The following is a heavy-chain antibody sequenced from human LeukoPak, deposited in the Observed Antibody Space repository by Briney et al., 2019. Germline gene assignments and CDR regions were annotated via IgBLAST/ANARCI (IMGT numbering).Heavy chain of an antibody. CDR1: GFTFSNYG. D-gene: IGHD1-26*01. CDR3: AKKYSTGLDP. CDR2: INGSGGST. J-gene: IGHJ5*02. V-gene: IGHV3-23*01. Sequence: PPGGSLRLSCAASGFTFSNYGMNWVRQAPGEGLEWVSDINGSGGSTYYADSVKGRFTISRDNSKNTLYLQMNSLRAEDTAVYYCAKKYSTGLDPWGQGTLVTVSS.